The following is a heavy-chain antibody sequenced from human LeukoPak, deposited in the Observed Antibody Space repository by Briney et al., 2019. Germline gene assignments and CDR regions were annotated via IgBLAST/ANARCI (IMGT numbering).Heavy chain of an antibody. Sequence: GGSLRLSCVASGFTFSSYAMSWVRQAPGKGLEWVSAINLSGTSTYYADSVKGRFTISRDNSRNTLYLQMNSLRAEDTAVYYCAKGRFSSAWHNFDYWGQGTLVTVSS. CDR2: INLSGTST. J-gene: IGHJ4*02. CDR1: GFTFSSYA. V-gene: IGHV3-23*01. CDR3: AKGRFSSAWHNFDY. D-gene: IGHD6-19*01.